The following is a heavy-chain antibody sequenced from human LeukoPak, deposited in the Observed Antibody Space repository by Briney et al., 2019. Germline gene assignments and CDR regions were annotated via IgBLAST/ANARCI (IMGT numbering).Heavy chain of an antibody. V-gene: IGHV3-30-3*01. D-gene: IGHD2-2*01. J-gene: IGHJ6*02. CDR1: GFTFSSYA. CDR2: ISYDGSNK. CDR3: ARDGGDIVVVPAADYYYYYGMDV. Sequence: PGRSLRLSCAASGFTFSSYAMHWVRQAPGKGLEWVAVISYDGSNKYYADSVKGRFTISRDNSKNTLYLQMNSLRAEDTAVNYCARDGGDIVVVPAADYYYYYGMDVWGQGTTVTVSS.